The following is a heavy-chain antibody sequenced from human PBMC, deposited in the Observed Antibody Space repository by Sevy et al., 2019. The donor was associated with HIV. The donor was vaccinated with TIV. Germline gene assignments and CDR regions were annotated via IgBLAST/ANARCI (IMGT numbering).Heavy chain of an antibody. Sequence: SESLSLTCTVSGGSITSLYWNWIRQPPGKGLEWIANIYYNGHINYNPSLKSRVTLPLDTSKNQFSLRLSSVPAADTAMYYCAGENAWGRGYSWGQGTMVTVSS. CDR3: AGENAWGRGYS. V-gene: IGHV4-59*08. D-gene: IGHD1-26*01. J-gene: IGHJ4*02. CDR1: GGSITSLY. CDR2: IYYNGHI.